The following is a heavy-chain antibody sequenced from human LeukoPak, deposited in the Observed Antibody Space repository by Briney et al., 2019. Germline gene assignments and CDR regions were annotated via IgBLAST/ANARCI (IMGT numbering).Heavy chain of an antibody. J-gene: IGHJ4*02. CDR1: GGSFSGYY. CDR2: INHSGST. Sequence: PSETLSLTCAVYGGSFSGYYWSWIRQPPGKGLEWIGEINHSGSTNYNPSLKSRVTISVDTSKNQFSLKLSSVTAADTAVYYCARDTYYYGSGSYSHDYWGQGTLVTVSS. V-gene: IGHV4-34*01. D-gene: IGHD3-10*01. CDR3: ARDTYYYGSGSYSHDY.